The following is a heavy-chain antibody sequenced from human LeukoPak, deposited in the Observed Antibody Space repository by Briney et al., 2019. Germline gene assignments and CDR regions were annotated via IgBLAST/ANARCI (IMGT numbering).Heavy chain of an antibody. Sequence: GGSLRLSCAASGFTFSSYGMHWVRQAPGKGLEWVAVISYDGSNKYYADSVKGRFTISRDNSKNTLYLQMNSLRAEDTAVYYCAKDAGYCTDGVCYTPFDCWGQGTLVTVSS. CDR3: AKDAGYCTDGVCYTPFDC. CDR2: ISYDGSNK. CDR1: GFTFSSYG. D-gene: IGHD2-8*01. J-gene: IGHJ4*02. V-gene: IGHV3-30*18.